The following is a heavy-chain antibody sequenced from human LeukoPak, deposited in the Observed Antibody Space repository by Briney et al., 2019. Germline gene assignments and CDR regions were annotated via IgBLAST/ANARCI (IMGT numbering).Heavy chain of an antibody. V-gene: IGHV3-48*04. CDR1: GFNVTYYS. CDR2: ISFSNSTL. Sequence: GGSLRLSCAASGFNVTYYSMNWVRQAPGKGLEWVSCISFSNSTLYYADSVGGRFTISRDNAKNSLSLQTNSVRAEETAVYYCAGGGATSFDYWGQGILVTVSS. CDR3: AGGGATSFDY. D-gene: IGHD5-12*01. J-gene: IGHJ4*02.